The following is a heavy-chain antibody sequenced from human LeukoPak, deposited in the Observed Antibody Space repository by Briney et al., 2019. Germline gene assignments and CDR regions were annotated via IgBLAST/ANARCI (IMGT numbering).Heavy chain of an antibody. CDR2: IRYDGSNK. CDR3: AKDPSRLVVVVAAMDY. D-gene: IGHD2-15*01. Sequence: GGSLRLSCAASGFTFSSYGMHWVRQAPGKGLEWVAFIRYDGSNKYYADSVKGRFTISRENSKNTLYLQMNSLRAEDTAVYYCAKDPSRLVVVVAAMDYWGQGTLVTVSS. CDR1: GFTFSSYG. V-gene: IGHV3-30*02. J-gene: IGHJ4*02.